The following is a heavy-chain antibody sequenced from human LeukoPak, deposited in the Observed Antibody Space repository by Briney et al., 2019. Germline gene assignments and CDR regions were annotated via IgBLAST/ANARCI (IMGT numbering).Heavy chain of an antibody. J-gene: IGHJ4*02. CDR1: GDSIRRNY. V-gene: IGHV4-59*08. CDR3: AAYRSGTHYNSYYFDD. D-gene: IGHD3-10*01. CDR2: IHYSGHT. Sequence: SETLSLTCSISGDSIRRNYWSWIRQPPGKGLEWIGYIHYSGHTNYNPSLKSRVSISVDTSKNQFSLKLTSVTAADTAVYYCAAYRSGTHYNSYYFDDWGQGTLVTVSS.